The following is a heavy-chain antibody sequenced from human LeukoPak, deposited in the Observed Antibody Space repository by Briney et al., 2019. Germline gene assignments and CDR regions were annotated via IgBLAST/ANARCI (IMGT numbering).Heavy chain of an antibody. CDR1: GGSISSYY. J-gene: IGHJ5*02. CDR3: ARGPPGGQFDP. CDR2: IYYSGST. V-gene: IGHV4-59*01. Sequence: PSETLSLTCTVSGGSISSYYWSWIRQPPGKGLEWIGYIYYSGSTNYNPSLKNRATISVDTSKNQFSLKLSSVTAADTAVYYCARGPPGGQFDPWGQGTLVTVSS. D-gene: IGHD3-10*01.